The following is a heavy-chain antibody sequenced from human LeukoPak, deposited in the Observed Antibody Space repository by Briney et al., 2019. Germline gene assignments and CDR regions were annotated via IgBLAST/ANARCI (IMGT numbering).Heavy chain of an antibody. CDR3: ARDKYGSGSYSWSKRLDY. D-gene: IGHD3-10*01. CDR2: ISTSSSYI. J-gene: IGHJ4*02. CDR1: GFTFSSYS. Sequence: GGSLRLSCAASGFTFSSYSMSWVRQAPGKGLEWVSSISTSSSYIYYADSVKGRFTISRDNAKNSLYLQMNSLRAEDTAVYYCARDKYGSGSYSWSKRLDYWGQGTLVTVSS. V-gene: IGHV3-21*01.